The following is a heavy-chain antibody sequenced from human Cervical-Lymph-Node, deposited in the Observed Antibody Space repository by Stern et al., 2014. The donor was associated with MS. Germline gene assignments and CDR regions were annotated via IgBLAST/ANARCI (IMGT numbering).Heavy chain of an antibody. CDR1: GGTFTTYA. D-gene: IGHD3-22*01. Sequence: VQLVQSGAEVKQPGSPVRVSCKASGGTFTTYAISWVRQAPGQGLEWMGGISPMSGTEKYAQKFQGRVTITADASTTTAYMELSSLKFDDTAVYYCARDLSGIGYYDYWGQGTLVAVSS. CDR3: ARDLSGIGYYDY. CDR2: ISPMSGTE. J-gene: IGHJ4*02. V-gene: IGHV1-69*01.